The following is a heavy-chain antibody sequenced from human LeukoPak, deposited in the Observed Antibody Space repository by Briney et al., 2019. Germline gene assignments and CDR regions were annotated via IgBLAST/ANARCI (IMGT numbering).Heavy chain of an antibody. Sequence: SVKVSCKASGGTFSSYAISWVRQAPGQGPEWMGGIIPIFGTANYAQKFQGRVTMTTDTSTSTAYMELRSLRSDDTAVYYCARDGLRYFDWLWFDYWGQGTLVTVSS. V-gene: IGHV1-69*05. CDR1: GGTFSSYA. J-gene: IGHJ4*02. CDR3: ARDGLRYFDWLWFDY. D-gene: IGHD3-9*01. CDR2: IIPIFGTA.